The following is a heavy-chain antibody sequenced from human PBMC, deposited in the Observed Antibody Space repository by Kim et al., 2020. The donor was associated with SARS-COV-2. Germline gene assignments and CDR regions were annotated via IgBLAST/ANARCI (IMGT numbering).Heavy chain of an antibody. D-gene: IGHD3-10*01. CDR2: MNPNSGNT. CDR1: GYTFTSYD. V-gene: IGHV1-8*02. Sequence: ASVKVSCKASGYTFTSYDINWVRQATGQGLEWMGWMNPNSGNTGYAQKFQGRVTMTRNTSISTAYMELTSLRSEDTAVYYCARGRGERATLLNKWFDPWRQETRVTVSS. J-gene: IGHJ5*02. CDR3: ARGRGERATLLNKWFDP.